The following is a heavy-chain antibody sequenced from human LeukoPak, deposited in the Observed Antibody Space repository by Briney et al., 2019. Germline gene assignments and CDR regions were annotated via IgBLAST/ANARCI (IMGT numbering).Heavy chain of an antibody. Sequence: PGGSLRLSCAASRFTFSSYGMHWVRQAPGKGLEWVAVIWYDGSNKYYADSVKGRFTISRDNSKNTLYLQMNSLRAEDTAVYYCARVASSGYYYSEAYFDYWGQGTLVTVSS. CDR2: IWYDGSNK. CDR3: ARVASSGYYYSEAYFDY. D-gene: IGHD3-22*01. CDR1: RFTFSSYG. J-gene: IGHJ4*02. V-gene: IGHV3-33*01.